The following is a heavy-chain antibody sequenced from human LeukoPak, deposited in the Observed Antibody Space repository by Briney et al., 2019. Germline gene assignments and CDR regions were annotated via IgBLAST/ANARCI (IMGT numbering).Heavy chain of an antibody. D-gene: IGHD6-13*01. Sequence: GGSLRLSCAASGFTFSSYSMNWVRQAPGKGLEWVSSVSSGSSFIYYADSVKGRFTISRDNAKNSLYLQMNSLRAEDTAVYYCARDSSAADFDYWGQGTLVTVSS. J-gene: IGHJ4*02. CDR1: GFTFSSYS. V-gene: IGHV3-21*01. CDR2: VSSGSSFI. CDR3: ARDSSAADFDY.